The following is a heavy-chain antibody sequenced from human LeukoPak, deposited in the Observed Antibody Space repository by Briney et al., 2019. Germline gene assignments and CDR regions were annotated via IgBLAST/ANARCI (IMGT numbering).Heavy chain of an antibody. D-gene: IGHD5-24*01. Sequence: SQTLSLTCTVSGGSISSGSSYWSWIRQPAGKGLEWIGCIYSSGSTNYNPSLKSRVTISVDTSKNQFSLKLTSMTAADTALYYCARGPNPSGRGLHSWGQGALVTVSS. CDR3: ARGPNPSGRGLHS. CDR1: GGSISSGSSY. V-gene: IGHV4-61*02. CDR2: IYSSGST. J-gene: IGHJ4*02.